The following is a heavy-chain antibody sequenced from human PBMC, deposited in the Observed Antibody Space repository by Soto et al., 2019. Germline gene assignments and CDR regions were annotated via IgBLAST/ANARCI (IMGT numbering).Heavy chain of an antibody. V-gene: IGHV3-21*01. J-gene: IGHJ2*01. CDR2: ISSSTRFI. CDR1: GFSFSDYS. CDR3: ARDGRSGYTWVFDL. D-gene: IGHD5-12*01. Sequence: EVQLVESGGGLVKPGGSLRLSCAASGFSFSDYSVNWVRQATGKGLEWVPSISSSTRFIYYANSVKGRFTICRDNADNSMHMQVNSLRVEDTAVYCCARDGRSGYTWVFDLWGRGTLVTVSS.